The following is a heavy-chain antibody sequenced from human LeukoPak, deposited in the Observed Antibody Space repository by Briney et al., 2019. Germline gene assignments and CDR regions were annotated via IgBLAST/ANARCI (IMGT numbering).Heavy chain of an antibody. Sequence: PGGSLRLSCAASGFTFSTFAMHWVRQAPGKGLEYVSAISSNGASTYYANSVKGRFTISRDNSKNTLYLQMGSLRAEDMAVYYCARDQYDYVWGSYRSPRFDYWGQGTLVTVSS. CDR3: ARDQYDYVWGSYRSPRFDY. J-gene: IGHJ4*02. D-gene: IGHD3-16*02. V-gene: IGHV3-64*01. CDR2: ISSNGAST. CDR1: GFTFSTFA.